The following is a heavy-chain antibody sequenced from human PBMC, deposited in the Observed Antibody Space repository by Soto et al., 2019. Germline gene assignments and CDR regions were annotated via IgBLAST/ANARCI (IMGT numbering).Heavy chain of an antibody. CDR2: IWYDGSNK. J-gene: IGHJ6*02. V-gene: IGHV3-33*01. Sequence: GGSLRLSCAASGFTFSSYGMHWVRQAPGKGLEWVAVIWYDGSNKYYADSVEGRFTISRDNSKNTLYLQMNSLRAEDTAVYYCARDLGSGSRTINKNYYYYGMDVWGQGTTVTVSS. CDR1: GFTFSSYG. D-gene: IGHD3-10*01. CDR3: ARDLGSGSRTINKNYYYYGMDV.